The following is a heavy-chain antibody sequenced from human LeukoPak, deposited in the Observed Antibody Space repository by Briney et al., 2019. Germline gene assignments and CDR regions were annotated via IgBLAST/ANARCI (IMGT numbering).Heavy chain of an antibody. J-gene: IGHJ4*02. CDR3: ARTSVYSYTDY. V-gene: IGHV4-4*02. CDR2: IYHSGST. D-gene: IGHD5-18*01. Sequence: PSGTLSLTCTVSGGSISSSNWWSWVRQPPGKGLEWIGEIYHSGSTNYNPSLKSRVTISVDTSKNQFSLKLSSVTAADTAVYYCARTSVYSYTDYWGQGTLVTVSS. CDR1: GGSISSSNW.